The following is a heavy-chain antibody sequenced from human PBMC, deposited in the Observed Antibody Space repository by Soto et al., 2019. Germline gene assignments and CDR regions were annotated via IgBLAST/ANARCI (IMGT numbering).Heavy chain of an antibody. CDR2: ISYDGSNK. D-gene: IGHD3-22*01. CDR1: GFTFSSYG. V-gene: IGHV3-30*18. CDR3: AKVKNYYDTSRIFPSYFDD. Sequence: GGSLRLSCAASGFTFSSYGMHWVRQAPGKGLEWVAVISYDGSNKYYADSVKGRFTISRDNSKNTLYLQMNSLRAEDTAVYYCAKVKNYYDTSRIFPSYFDDWGQGTRVTVPS. J-gene: IGHJ4*02.